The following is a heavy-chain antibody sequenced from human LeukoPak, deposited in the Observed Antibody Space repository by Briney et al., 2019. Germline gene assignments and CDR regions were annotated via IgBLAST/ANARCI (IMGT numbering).Heavy chain of an antibody. CDR3: ARDLSDSSSWYAPVGMDV. D-gene: IGHD6-13*01. V-gene: IGHV3-66*01. CDR1: GFTVSSNY. J-gene: IGHJ6*02. CDR2: IYSGGST. Sequence: GGSLRLSCAASGFTVSSNYMSWVSQAPGKGLEWVSVIYSGGSTYYADSVKGRFTISRDNSKNTLYLQMNSLRAEDTAVYYCARDLSDSSSWYAPVGMDVWGQGTTVTVSS.